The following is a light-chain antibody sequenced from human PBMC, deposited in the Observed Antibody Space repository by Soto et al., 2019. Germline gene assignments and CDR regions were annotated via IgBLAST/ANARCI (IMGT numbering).Light chain of an antibody. CDR1: QSISGW. Sequence: DIQMTQSPSTLSASVGDRVTITCRASQSISGWLAWYQQKPGKAPRLLIYDASNLESGVPSRFSGSGSRTEFTLTISGLQPDDFATYYCQQYNTYSRTFGQGTKVDIK. CDR2: DAS. CDR3: QQYNTYSRT. V-gene: IGKV1-5*01. J-gene: IGKJ1*01.